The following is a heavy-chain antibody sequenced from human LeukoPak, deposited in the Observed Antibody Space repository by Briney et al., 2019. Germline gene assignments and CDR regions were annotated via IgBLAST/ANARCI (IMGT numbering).Heavy chain of an antibody. J-gene: IGHJ5*02. CDR1: GLTVTSNY. CDR3: ARVRSSGWPYHWFDP. V-gene: IGHV3-66*01. CDR2: NYRGCST. D-gene: IGHD6-19*01. Sequence: GGSLRLSCAASGLTVTSNYMPWLRQAPGKGLEWFSLNYRGCSTYCADSVKGRFIISRDNSKNTLSLQMKSLRAEDTAVYYCARVRSSGWPYHWFDPWGQGTVVTVSS.